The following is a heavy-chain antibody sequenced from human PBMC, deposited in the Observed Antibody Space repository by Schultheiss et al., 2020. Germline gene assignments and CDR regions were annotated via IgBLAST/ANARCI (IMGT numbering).Heavy chain of an antibody. D-gene: IGHD2-15*01. CDR2: INHSGST. J-gene: IGHJ4*02. V-gene: IGHV4-34*09. CDR3: ASSLSECSGGSCYPGPFDY. Sequence: SATLSLTCAVYGGSFSGYYWSWIRQPPGKGLEWIGEINHSGSTNYNPSLKSRVTISVDTSKNQFSLQLNSVTPEDTAVYYCASSLSECSGGSCYPGPFDYWGQGTLVTVSS. CDR1: GGSFSGYY.